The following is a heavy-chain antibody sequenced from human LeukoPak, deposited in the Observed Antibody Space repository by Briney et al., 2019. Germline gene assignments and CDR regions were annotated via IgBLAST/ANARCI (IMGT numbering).Heavy chain of an antibody. CDR1: GFTFTGYW. Sequence: LGGSLRLSCAGSGFTFTGYWMHWVRQAPGKGLVWISRIYSDGRSLTYADSVVGRFTISRDNAKNMLYLQMNSLRAEDTAIYYCAKASCKRGNRCYSLFDYWGQGTLVTVSS. CDR2: IYSDGRSL. V-gene: IGHV3-74*03. D-gene: IGHD2-15*01. J-gene: IGHJ4*02. CDR3: AKASCKRGNRCYSLFDY.